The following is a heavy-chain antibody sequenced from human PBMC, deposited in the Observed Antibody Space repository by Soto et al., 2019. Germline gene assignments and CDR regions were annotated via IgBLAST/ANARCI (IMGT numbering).Heavy chain of an antibody. J-gene: IGHJ4*02. Sequence: QVQLQESGPGLVNPSQTLSLSCTVSGDSFSGGDHYWSWIRHPPGQGLEWIAHISYVGYKFYHPSLQSLVSMSVDTSKNEAYLKLRSVTAADTAVYYCASLNGSFLSLCDNWGQGTPVTVSS. D-gene: IGHD6-25*01. V-gene: IGHV4-30-4*01. CDR2: ISYVGYK. CDR3: ASLNGSFLSLCDN. CDR1: GDSFSGGDHY.